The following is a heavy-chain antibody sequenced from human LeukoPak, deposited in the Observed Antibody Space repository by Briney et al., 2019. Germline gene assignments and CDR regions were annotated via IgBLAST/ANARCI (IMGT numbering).Heavy chain of an antibody. CDR1: GGSISSGGYY. CDR2: IYDSGST. V-gene: IGHV4-30-2*01. J-gene: IGHJ4*02. Sequence: SETLSLTCTVSGGSISSGGYYWSWIRQPPGKGLEWIGFIYDSGSTSYNSSLKSRVAISVDTSKNQFSLKLSSVTAADTAVYYCARVVSTYYYDSRDYWGQGTLVTVSS. D-gene: IGHD3-22*01. CDR3: ARVVSTYYYDSRDY.